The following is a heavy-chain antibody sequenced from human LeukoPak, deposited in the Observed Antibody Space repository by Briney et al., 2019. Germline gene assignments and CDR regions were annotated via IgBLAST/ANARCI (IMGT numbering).Heavy chain of an antibody. CDR1: GGSINSYY. V-gene: IGHV4-4*07. D-gene: IGHD3-10*01. CDR2: IYTSGSS. J-gene: IGHJ5*02. Sequence: PSETLSLTCSVSGGSINSYYWSWIRQPAGKGLEWIGRIYTSGSSNYNPSLKSRVTMSLDTSKNQFSLKLSSVTAADTAVYYCARYGSGSTWFDPWGQGTLVTVSS. CDR3: ARYGSGSTWFDP.